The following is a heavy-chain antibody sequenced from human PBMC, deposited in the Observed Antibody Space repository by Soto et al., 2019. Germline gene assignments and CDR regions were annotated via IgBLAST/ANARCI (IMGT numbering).Heavy chain of an antibody. V-gene: IGHV4-59*08. Sequence: QVQLQESGPGLVKPSETLSPTCTVPGAPTISGNGSGIRHPPGKGLEGFGYIYYSGSTNCTPSLKSRVTISVDTSKNQFSLKLSSVTAADTAVYYCARRYGSAIDYWGQGTLVTVSS. CDR1: GAPTISGN. J-gene: IGHJ4*02. CDR3: ARRYGSAIDY. CDR2: IYYSGST. D-gene: IGHD1-26*01.